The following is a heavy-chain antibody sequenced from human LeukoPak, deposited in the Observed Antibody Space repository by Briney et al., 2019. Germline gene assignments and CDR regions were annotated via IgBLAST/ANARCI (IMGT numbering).Heavy chain of an antibody. V-gene: IGHV4-59*08. D-gene: IGHD3-22*01. CDR2: IYYSGST. CDR1: GGSISSYY. Sequence: SETLSLTCTVSGGSISSYYWSWIRQPPGKGLEWIGYIYYSGSTYYNPSLKSRVTISVDTSKNQFSLKLSSVTAADTAVYYCARISSSSMIVVVIPGLFDYWGQGTLVTVSS. J-gene: IGHJ4*02. CDR3: ARISSSSMIVVVIPGLFDY.